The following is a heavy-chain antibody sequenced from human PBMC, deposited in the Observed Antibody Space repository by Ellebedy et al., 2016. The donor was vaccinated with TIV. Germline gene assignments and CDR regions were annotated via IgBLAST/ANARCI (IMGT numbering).Heavy chain of an antibody. CDR2: IKTDGAVQ. D-gene: IGHD5-18*01. Sequence: GESLKISXVGSGFIFGIYYMDWVRQAPGKGLEWVAFIKTDGAVQYSTDSVRARFYISRDNSRNTVNLVIDDLKAEDTAVYYCARAPERYISFFDSWGPGAPVTVSS. V-gene: IGHV3-33*08. J-gene: IGHJ4*02. CDR3: ARAPERYISFFDS. CDR1: GFIFGIYY.